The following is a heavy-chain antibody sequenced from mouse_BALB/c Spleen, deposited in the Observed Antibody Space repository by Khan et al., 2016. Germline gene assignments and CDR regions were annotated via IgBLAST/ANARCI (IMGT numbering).Heavy chain of an antibody. J-gene: IGHJ3*01. CDR1: GYSITSDYA. CDR2: ISYSGST. V-gene: IGHV3-2*02. CDR3: AKELGWFAY. Sequence: EVKLLESGPGLVKPSQSLSLTCTVTGYSITSDYAWNWIRQFPGNKLEWMGYISYSGSTSYNPSLKSRISITRDTSKNQIFLRLNSVTTEDATTYYCAKELGWFAYWGQGTLVTVSA.